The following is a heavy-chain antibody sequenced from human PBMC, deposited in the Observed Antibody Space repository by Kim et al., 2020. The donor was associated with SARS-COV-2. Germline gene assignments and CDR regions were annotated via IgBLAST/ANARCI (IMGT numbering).Heavy chain of an antibody. D-gene: IGHD1-1*01. V-gene: IGHV1-2*02. J-gene: IGHJ5*02. CDR3: ARAGYGTNNWFDP. Sequence: NYAQRFQGRVTMTRATSISTAYMELSRLRSDDTAVYYCARAGYGTNNWFDPWGQGTLVTVSS.